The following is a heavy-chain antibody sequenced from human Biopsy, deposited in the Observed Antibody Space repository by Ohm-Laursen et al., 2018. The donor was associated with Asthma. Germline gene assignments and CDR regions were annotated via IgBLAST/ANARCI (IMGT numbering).Heavy chain of an antibody. Sequence: SLRLSCSASGFTFDDYGMSWVRQAPGKALDWVSGINWNGGSTGYADSVKGRFTISRDNAKTSLYLQMNSLRAEDTALYHCGRDMGGFGSGWFPVEFWGQGTLVTVSS. CDR1: GFTFDDYG. D-gene: IGHD6-19*01. V-gene: IGHV3-20*01. CDR3: GRDMGGFGSGWFPVEF. J-gene: IGHJ4*02. CDR2: INWNGGST.